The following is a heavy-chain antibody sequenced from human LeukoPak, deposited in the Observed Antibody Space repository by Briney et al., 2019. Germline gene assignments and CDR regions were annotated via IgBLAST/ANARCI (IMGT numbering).Heavy chain of an antibody. D-gene: IGHD3-3*01. V-gene: IGHV1-8*01. J-gene: IGHJ6*02. Sequence: ASVKVSCKASGYAFTSYDINWVRQATGQGLEWMGWMNPNSGHTGYAQKFQGRVTMTRNTSISTAYMELSSLRSEDTAVYYCARVARITIFGVVIGGTGNYYGMDVWGQGTTVTVSS. CDR2: MNPNSGHT. CDR3: ARVARITIFGVVIGGTGNYYGMDV. CDR1: GYAFTSYD.